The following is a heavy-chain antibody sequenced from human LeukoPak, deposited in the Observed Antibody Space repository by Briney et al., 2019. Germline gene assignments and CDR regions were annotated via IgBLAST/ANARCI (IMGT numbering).Heavy chain of an antibody. CDR2: INAGNGNT. Sequence: GASVKVSCKASGYTFTSYAMHWVRQAPGQRLEWMGWINAGNGNTKYSQKFQGRVTITRDTSASTAYMELSSLRSEDTAVYYCARDLNSVYCSSTSCYVRGWFDPWGQGTLVTVSS. CDR3: ARDLNSVYCSSTSCYVRGWFDP. CDR1: GYTFTSYA. D-gene: IGHD2-2*01. V-gene: IGHV1-3*01. J-gene: IGHJ5*02.